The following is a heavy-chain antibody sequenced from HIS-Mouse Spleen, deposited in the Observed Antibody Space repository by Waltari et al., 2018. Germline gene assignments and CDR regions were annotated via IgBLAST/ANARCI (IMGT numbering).Heavy chain of an antibody. Sequence: LEWVAVISYDGSNKYYADSVKGRFTISRDNSKNTLYLQMNSLRAEDTAVYYCAREYSSSWHDACDIWGQGTMVTVSS. CDR2: ISYDGSNK. D-gene: IGHD6-13*01. J-gene: IGHJ3*02. CDR3: AREYSSSWHDACDI. V-gene: IGHV3-30-3*01.